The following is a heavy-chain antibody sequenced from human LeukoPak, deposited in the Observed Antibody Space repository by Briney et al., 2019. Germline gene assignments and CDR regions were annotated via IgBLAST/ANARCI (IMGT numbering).Heavy chain of an antibody. CDR1: GYSFTSYG. CDR2: INPNSGGT. Sequence: RASVKVSCKASGYSFTSYGITWVRQAPGQGLEWMGWINPNSGGTDYTQKFQGRVTMTRDTSISTAYMELSRLRSDDTAVYYCARDYSRYFDFWGQGTLVTVSS. V-gene: IGHV1-2*02. J-gene: IGHJ4*02. D-gene: IGHD4-11*01. CDR3: ARDYSRYFDF.